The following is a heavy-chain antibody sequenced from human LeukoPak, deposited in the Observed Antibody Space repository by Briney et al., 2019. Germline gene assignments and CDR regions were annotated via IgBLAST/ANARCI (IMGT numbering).Heavy chain of an antibody. J-gene: IGHJ4*02. CDR3: ARGAAYGGIDY. V-gene: IGHV1-8*01. CDR1: GYTFTSYD. Sequence: GESLKISCKASGYTFTSYDINWVRQATGQGLEWMGWMNPNSGNTGYAQKFQGRVTMTRNTSISTAYMELSSLRSEDTAVYYCARGAAYGGIDYWGQGTLVTVSS. D-gene: IGHD4-17*01. CDR2: MNPNSGNT.